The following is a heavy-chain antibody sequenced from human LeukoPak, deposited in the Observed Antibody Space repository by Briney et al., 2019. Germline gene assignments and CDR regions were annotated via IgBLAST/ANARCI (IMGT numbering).Heavy chain of an antibody. CDR3: AGSYGYSGADY. CDR2: IIPIFGTA. D-gene: IGHD5-18*01. CDR1: GYTFTSYG. V-gene: IGHV1-69*13. J-gene: IGHJ4*02. Sequence: SVKVSCKASGYTFTSYGISWVRQAPGQGLEWMGGIIPIFGTANYAQKFQGRVTITADESTSTAYMELSSLRSEDTAVYCCAGSYGYSGADYRGQGTLVTVSS.